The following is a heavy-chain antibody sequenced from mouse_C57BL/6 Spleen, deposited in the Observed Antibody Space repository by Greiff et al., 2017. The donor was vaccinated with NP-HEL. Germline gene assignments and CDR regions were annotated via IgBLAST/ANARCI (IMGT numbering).Heavy chain of an antibody. CDR1: GFTFSSYA. Sequence: EVNLVESGGGLVKPGGSLKLSCAASGFTFSSYAMSWVRQTPEKRLEWVATISDGGSYTYYPDNVKGRFTISRDNAKNNLYLQMSHLKSEDTAMYYCAKMIYYGNPSYFDYWGQGTTLTVSS. J-gene: IGHJ2*01. CDR3: AKMIYYGNPSYFDY. D-gene: IGHD2-1*01. V-gene: IGHV5-4*03. CDR2: ISDGGSYT.